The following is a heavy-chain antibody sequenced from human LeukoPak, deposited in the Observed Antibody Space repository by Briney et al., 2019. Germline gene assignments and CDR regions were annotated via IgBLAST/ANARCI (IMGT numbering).Heavy chain of an antibody. Sequence: ASVKVSCKASGYTFTSYAMNWVRQAPGQGLEWMGWINTNTGNPTYAQGFTGRFVFSLDTSVSTAYLQISSLKAEDTAVYYCWDYYDSSGLVFDYWGQGTLVTVSS. CDR1: GYTFTSYA. J-gene: IGHJ4*02. V-gene: IGHV7-4-1*02. CDR2: INTNTGNP. D-gene: IGHD3-22*01. CDR3: WDYYDSSGLVFDY.